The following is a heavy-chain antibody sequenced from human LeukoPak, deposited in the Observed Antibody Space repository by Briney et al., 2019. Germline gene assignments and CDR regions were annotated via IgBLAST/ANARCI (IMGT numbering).Heavy chain of an antibody. J-gene: IGHJ6*02. CDR2: ISGSGGST. CDR3: AKGLGLNSRSYYGMDV. CDR1: GFTFSNYE. V-gene: IGHV3-23*01. Sequence: GGSLRLSCVASGFTFSNYEMNWVRQAPGKGLEWVSGISGSGGSTYYADSVKGRFTISRDNSKNTLYLQMNSLTAEDTAVCYCAKGLGLNSRSYYGMDVWGQGTTVTVSS.